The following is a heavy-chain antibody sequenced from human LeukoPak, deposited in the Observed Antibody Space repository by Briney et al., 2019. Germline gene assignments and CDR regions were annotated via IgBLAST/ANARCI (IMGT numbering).Heavy chain of an antibody. D-gene: IGHD4-23*01. CDR1: GSSISSYY. CDR2: IYYSGST. J-gene: IGHJ5*02. V-gene: IGHV4-59*01. Sequence: KPSETLSLTCTVSGSSISSYYWSWIRQPPGKGLEWIGYIYYSGSTNYNPSLKSRVTISVDTSKNQFSLKLSSVTAADTAVYYCARDYGGNSWFDPWGQGTLVTVSS. CDR3: ARDYGGNSWFDP.